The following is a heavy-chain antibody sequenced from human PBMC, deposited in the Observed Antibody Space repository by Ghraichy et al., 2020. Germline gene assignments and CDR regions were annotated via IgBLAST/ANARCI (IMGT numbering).Heavy chain of an antibody. J-gene: IGHJ4*02. CDR2: ISYDGNNK. CDR3: ARDFFWYSSTSPTFDY. D-gene: IGHD6-6*01. Sequence: GESLNISCAASGFTFSGYPMHWVRQAPGKGLEWVALISYDGNNKYYADAVKGRFTISRDNSKNTLYLQMNSLRGEDTAVYYCARDFFWYSSTSPTFDYWGQGTLVTVSS. CDR1: GFTFSGYP. V-gene: IGHV3-30-3*01.